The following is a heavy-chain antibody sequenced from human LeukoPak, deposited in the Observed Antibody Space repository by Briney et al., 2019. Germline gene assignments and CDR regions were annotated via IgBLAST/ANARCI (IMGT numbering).Heavy chain of an antibody. Sequence: GGSLRLSCVASGMNFEKYAMHWVRQRPGKGLEWVAVISADGRADHADSVKGRFTVSRDNSKESLFLDMSSLRDEDSALYYCATWAFYHGLDVWGQGTTVIVSS. V-gene: IGHV3-43*02. CDR2: ISADGRA. CDR1: GMNFEKYA. D-gene: IGHD1-26*01. CDR3: ATWAFYHGLDV. J-gene: IGHJ6*02.